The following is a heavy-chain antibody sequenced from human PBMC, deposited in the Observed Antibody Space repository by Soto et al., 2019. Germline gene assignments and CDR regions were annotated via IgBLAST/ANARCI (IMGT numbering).Heavy chain of an antibody. J-gene: IGHJ4*02. V-gene: IGHV1-18*01. Sequence: QVQLVQSGVEVKKPGASVTVSCKASGYTFTSYGIVWVRQAPGQGLEWMGWISAYNGNTSYALKYQDRVTMTRDTSTDTAHMELRSLTSADTAVYYCARRYCGRTSCYGFFDYWGQGTLVTVSS. D-gene: IGHD2-2*01. CDR1: GYTFTSYG. CDR3: ARRYCGRTSCYGFFDY. CDR2: ISAYNGNT.